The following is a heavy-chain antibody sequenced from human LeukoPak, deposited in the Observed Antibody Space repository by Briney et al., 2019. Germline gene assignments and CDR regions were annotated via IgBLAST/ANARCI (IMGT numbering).Heavy chain of an antibody. J-gene: IGHJ6*03. CDR3: AREVRYYYYYYMDV. CDR1: GFTFSSYW. V-gene: IGHV3-7*01. Sequence: GGSLRLSCAASGFTFSSYWMSWVRQAPGKGLEWVANIKQDGSEKYYVDSVKGRFTISRDNAKNSLYLQMNSLRAEDTAVYYCAREVRYYYYYYMDVWGKGTTVTVSS. CDR2: IKQDGSEK.